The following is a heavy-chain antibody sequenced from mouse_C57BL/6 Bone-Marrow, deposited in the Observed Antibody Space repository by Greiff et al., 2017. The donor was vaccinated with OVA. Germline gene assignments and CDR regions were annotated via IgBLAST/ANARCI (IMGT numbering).Heavy chain of an antibody. J-gene: IGHJ3*01. CDR2: IDPSDGYT. CDR1: GYTFTSYW. D-gene: IGHD4-1*01. V-gene: IGHV1-50*01. Sequence: VQLQQPGAELVKPGASVKLSCKASGYTFTSYWIQWVKQRPGQGLEWIGEIDPSDGYTNYNQKFNGKATVTVDTSSSTANMQLSSLTSEDSAVYYCAGWEFAYWGQGTLVTVSA. CDR3: AGWEFAY.